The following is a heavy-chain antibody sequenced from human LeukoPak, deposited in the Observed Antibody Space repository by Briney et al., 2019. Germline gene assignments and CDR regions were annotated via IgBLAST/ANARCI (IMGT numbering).Heavy chain of an antibody. CDR1: GFTLSSYA. CDR3: AKDSVRRITIFGVVIRNFDY. D-gene: IGHD3-3*01. Sequence: GGSLRLSCAASGFTLSSYAMSWVRQAPGKGLEWVSAISGSGGSTYYADSVKGRFTISRDNSKNTLYLQMNSLRAEDTAVYYCAKDSVRRITIFGVVIRNFDYWGQGTLVTVSS. V-gene: IGHV3-23*01. J-gene: IGHJ4*02. CDR2: ISGSGGST.